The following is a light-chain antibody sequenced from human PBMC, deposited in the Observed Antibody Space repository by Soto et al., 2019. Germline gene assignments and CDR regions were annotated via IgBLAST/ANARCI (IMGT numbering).Light chain of an antibody. Sequence: DIQMTQPPSTLSASVRDRVTITCRASQSISSWLAWYQQKPGKAPKLLIYDASSLESGVPSRFSGSGSGTEFTLTISSLQPDDFATYYCQQYNSYSLTFGQGTKVDIK. V-gene: IGKV1-5*01. CDR2: DAS. J-gene: IGKJ1*01. CDR1: QSISSW. CDR3: QQYNSYSLT.